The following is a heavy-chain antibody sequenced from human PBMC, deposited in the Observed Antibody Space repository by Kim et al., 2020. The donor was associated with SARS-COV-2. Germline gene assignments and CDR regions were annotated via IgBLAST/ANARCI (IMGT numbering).Heavy chain of an antibody. D-gene: IGHD3-3*01. Sequence: GGSLRLSCAASGFTVSSNYMSWVRQAPGKGLEWVSVIYSGGSTYYADSVKGRFTISRDNSKNTLYLQMNSLRAEDTAVYYCAAQDDFWSGYWPNFDYWGQGTLVTVSS. CDR3: AAQDDFWSGYWPNFDY. V-gene: IGHV3-66*01. J-gene: IGHJ4*02. CDR1: GFTVSSNY. CDR2: IYSGGST.